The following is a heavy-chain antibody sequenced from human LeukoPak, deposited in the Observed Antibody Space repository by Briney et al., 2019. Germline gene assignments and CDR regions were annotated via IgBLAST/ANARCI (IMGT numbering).Heavy chain of an antibody. CDR1: GFTFSSYW. Sequence: GGSLRLSCAASGFTFSSYWMSWVRQAPGKGLEWVASIKQDGSEKYYVDSVKGRFTISRDNAKNSLYLQMNSLRAEDTAVYYCARDLGTYYDFWSGYTPFDSWGAGTLVTVSS. D-gene: IGHD3-3*01. CDR3: ARDLGTYYDFWSGYTPFDS. J-gene: IGHJ4*01. CDR2: IKQDGSEK. V-gene: IGHV3-7*01.